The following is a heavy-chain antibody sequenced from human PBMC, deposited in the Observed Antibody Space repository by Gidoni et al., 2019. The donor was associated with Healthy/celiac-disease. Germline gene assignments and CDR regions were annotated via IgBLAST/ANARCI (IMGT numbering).Heavy chain of an antibody. CDR1: GFTFSSYA. CDR3: AIVVPAAIDY. V-gene: IGHV3-64D*06. Sequence: EVQLVESGGGLVQPGGSLRLSCLASGFTFSSYAMHWVRQAPGKGLEYVSAISSNGGSTYYADSVKGRFTISRDNSKNTLYLQMSSLRAEDTAVYYCAIVVPAAIDYWGQGTLVTVSS. J-gene: IGHJ4*02. D-gene: IGHD2-2*01. CDR2: ISSNGGST.